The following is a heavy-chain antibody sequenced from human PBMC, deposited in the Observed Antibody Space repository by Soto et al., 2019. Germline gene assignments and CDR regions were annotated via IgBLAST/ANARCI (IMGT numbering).Heavy chain of an antibody. Sequence: SVRLCFAAAGFTFRNYCMHLVGQAPGKGLEWVAVISHDGSDKYYADSMKGRFIISRDNSENTLFLNMNSLKPEDTAVYYCAKENQHLVHDYWGQGTLVTVSS. CDR2: ISHDGSDK. J-gene: IGHJ4*02. CDR3: AKENQHLVHDY. D-gene: IGHD6-13*01. CDR1: GFTFRNYC. V-gene: IGHV3-30*18.